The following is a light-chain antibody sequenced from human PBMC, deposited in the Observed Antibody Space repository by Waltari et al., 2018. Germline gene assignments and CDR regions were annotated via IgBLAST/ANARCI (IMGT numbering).Light chain of an antibody. J-gene: IGKJ4*01. CDR1: QSVSSS. Sequence: EIVMTQSPATLSVSPGERATLSCRDSQSVSSSLAWYQQKPGQAPRLLIYCDSTRATGIPARFSGSGSGTEFTLTISILQSEDFSIYYCQQYNNWPPLTFGGGTKVEIK. CDR2: CDS. CDR3: QQYNNWPPLT. V-gene: IGKV3-15*01.